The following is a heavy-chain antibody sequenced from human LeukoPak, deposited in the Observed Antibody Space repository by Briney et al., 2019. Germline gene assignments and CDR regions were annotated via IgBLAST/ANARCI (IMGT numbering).Heavy chain of an antibody. Sequence: GGSLRLSCAASGFTFSSYAMSWVRQAPGKGLEWVSGISGSGTSAYYADSVKGRFTVSRDNSKNTLYLQMNSLRAEDTALYYCARELRIAVAGTKDYWGQGTLVTVSS. CDR1: GFTFSSYA. CDR2: ISGSGTSA. D-gene: IGHD6-19*01. J-gene: IGHJ4*02. V-gene: IGHV3-23*01. CDR3: ARELRIAVAGTKDY.